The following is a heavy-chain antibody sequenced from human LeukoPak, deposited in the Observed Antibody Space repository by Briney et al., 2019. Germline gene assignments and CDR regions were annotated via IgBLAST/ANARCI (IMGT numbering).Heavy chain of an antibody. D-gene: IGHD6-13*01. V-gene: IGHV4-4*02. Sequence: SETLSLTCAVSGGSISSSNWWSWVRQPPGKGLEWIGEIYHSGSTNYNPSLKSRVTISVDKSKNQFSLKLSSVTAADTAVYYCARGERLPSGIGGIAAAGTGNSFDYWGQGTLVTVSS. CDR3: ARGERLPSGIGGIAAAGTGNSFDY. CDR2: IYHSGST. J-gene: IGHJ4*02. CDR1: GGSISSSNW.